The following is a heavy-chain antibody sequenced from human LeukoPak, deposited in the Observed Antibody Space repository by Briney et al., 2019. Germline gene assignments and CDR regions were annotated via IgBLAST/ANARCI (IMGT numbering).Heavy chain of an antibody. CDR1: GYTFTGYY. D-gene: IGHD3-3*01. J-gene: IGHJ5*02. CDR3: ARDGSSAFWWTNAKRDNWFDP. CDR2: INPNSGGT. V-gene: IGHV1-2*02. Sequence: ASVKVSCKASGYTFTGYYMHWVRQAPGQGLEWMGWINPNSGGTNYAQKFQGRVTTTRDTSISQAYMELSRLRSDDTAVYYCARDGSSAFWWTNAKRDNWFDPWGQGTLVTVSS.